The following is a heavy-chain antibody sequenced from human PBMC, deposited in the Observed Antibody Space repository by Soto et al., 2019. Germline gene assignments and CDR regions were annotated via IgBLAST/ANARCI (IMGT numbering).Heavy chain of an antibody. CDR1: GFTFSSYA. D-gene: IGHD6-19*01. Sequence: EVQLLESGGGLVQPGRSLRLSCAASGFTFSSYAMNWVRQAPGKGLEWVSAMSGTGGSTYYADSVKGRFTLSRDNSKNTLYLQMSCLRVEDTAVFYCAKAGFSSGWSPSYFDYWGQGTLVTVSS. CDR3: AKAGFSSGWSPSYFDY. CDR2: MSGTGGST. J-gene: IGHJ4*02. V-gene: IGHV3-23*01.